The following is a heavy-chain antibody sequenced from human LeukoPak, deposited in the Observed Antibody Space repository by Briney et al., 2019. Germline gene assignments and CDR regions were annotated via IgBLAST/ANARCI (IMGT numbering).Heavy chain of an antibody. CDR3: TSDSGSYY. Sequence: GGSLRLSCAASGFTFSSYAMSWVRQAPGKGLEWVSSISSSSSYIYYADSVKGRFTISRDNAKNSLYLQMNSLRAEDTAVYYCTSDSGSYYWGQGTLVTVSS. J-gene: IGHJ4*02. CDR2: ISSSSSYI. CDR1: GFTFSSYA. D-gene: IGHD1-26*01. V-gene: IGHV3-21*01.